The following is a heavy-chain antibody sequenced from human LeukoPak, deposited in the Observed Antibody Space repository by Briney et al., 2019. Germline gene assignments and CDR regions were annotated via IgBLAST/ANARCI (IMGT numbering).Heavy chain of an antibody. D-gene: IGHD6-13*01. CDR1: GFTFSSYM. V-gene: IGHV3-21*01. CDR3: AKDLRARRAAAGAPYY. CDR2: ISGGLVYI. Sequence: GGSLRLSCAASGFTFSSYMMSWVRQAPGKGLEWVSTISGGLVYIHYADSVKGRFTTSRDNAKNSLYLQMNSLRAEDTAVYYCAKDLRARRAAAGAPYYCGEGTLVTVS. J-gene: IGHJ4*02.